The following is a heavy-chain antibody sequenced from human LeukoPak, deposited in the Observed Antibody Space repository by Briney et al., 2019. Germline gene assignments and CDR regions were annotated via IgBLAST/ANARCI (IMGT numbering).Heavy chain of an antibody. CDR2: ISWDGGST. V-gene: IGHV3-43*01. Sequence: GGSPRLSCAASGXTFDDYTMHWVRQGPGKGLEWVSLISWDGGSTYYADSVKGRFTISRDNSKNSLYLQMNSLRTEDTALYYCAKERGSYGFDYWGQGTLVTVSS. CDR3: AKERGSYGFDY. D-gene: IGHD5-18*01. CDR1: GXTFDDYT. J-gene: IGHJ4*02.